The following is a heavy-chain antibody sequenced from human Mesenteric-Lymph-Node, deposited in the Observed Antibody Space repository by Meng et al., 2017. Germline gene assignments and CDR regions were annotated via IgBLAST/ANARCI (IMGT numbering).Heavy chain of an antibody. CDR2: TRSKDYNYAT. V-gene: IGHV3-73*01. CDR3: TRVPPIRGSYWDAFDI. Sequence: GESLKISCAASGFSFSGSGIHWVRQASGKGLEWIGRTRSKDYNYATVYAESVKGRFTLSRDDSKNTAYLQMNSLKTEDTAVYFCTRVPPIRGSYWDAFDIWGRGTLVTVSS. D-gene: IGHD1-26*01. CDR1: GFSFSGSG. J-gene: IGHJ3*02.